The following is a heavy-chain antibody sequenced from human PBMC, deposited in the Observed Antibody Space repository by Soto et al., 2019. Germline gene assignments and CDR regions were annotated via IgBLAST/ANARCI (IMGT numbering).Heavy chain of an antibody. CDR2: IVVGSGNT. CDR1: GFTFSSSA. Sequence: WASVKVSCKASGFTFSSSAVQWVRQARGQRLEWIGWIVVGSGNTDYAQKFQERVTITRDMSTSTAYMELSSLRSEDTAVYYCAADKGYSYGYGTYWGQGTLVTVSS. J-gene: IGHJ4*02. V-gene: IGHV1-58*01. CDR3: AADKGYSYGYGTY. D-gene: IGHD5-18*01.